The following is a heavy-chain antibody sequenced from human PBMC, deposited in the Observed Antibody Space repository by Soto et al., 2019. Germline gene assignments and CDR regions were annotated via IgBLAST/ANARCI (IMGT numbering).Heavy chain of an antibody. J-gene: IGHJ6*02. CDR1: GGSFSGYY. V-gene: IGHV4-34*01. D-gene: IGHD2-2*02. Sequence: ILSLTCAVYGGSFSGYYWSWIRQPPGKGLEWIGEINHSGSTNYNPSLKSRVTISVDTSKNQFSLKLSSVTAADTAVYYCARGRYCRSTSCYTHYYYYGMDVWGQGTTVTVSS. CDR3: ARGRYCRSTSCYTHYYYYGMDV. CDR2: INHSGST.